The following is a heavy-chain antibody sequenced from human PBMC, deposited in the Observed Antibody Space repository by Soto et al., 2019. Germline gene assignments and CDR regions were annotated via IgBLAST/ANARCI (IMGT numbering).Heavy chain of an antibody. CDR2: ISANDVGT. CDR3: AKAKNDYNWDNRPPFDY. Sequence: PXVSLRLSCEASGFTLRNYAMTWVRQAPGKGLEWVSLISANDVGTYYAESVKTRFTISTDQSRNTVYLQMDSLRADDTAIYYCAKAKNDYNWDNRPPFDYWGQGTLVTVSS. V-gene: IGHV3-23*01. J-gene: IGHJ4*02. CDR1: GFTLRNYA. D-gene: IGHD1-20*01.